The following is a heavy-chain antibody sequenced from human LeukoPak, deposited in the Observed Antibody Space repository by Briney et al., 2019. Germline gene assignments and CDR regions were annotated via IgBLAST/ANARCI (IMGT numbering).Heavy chain of an antibody. J-gene: IGHJ4*02. CDR2: IKQDGSEK. CDR3: ATDLHYAFDF. V-gene: IGHV3-7*01. Sequence: GGSLSLSCAASGFSFSTYQMNWVRQAPGKGLEWVANIKQDGSEKFYVDSVKGRFTISRDNAKNSLYLQMNSLRAEDTAVYYCATDLHYAFDFWGLGTLVTVSS. CDR1: GFSFSTYQ. D-gene: IGHD4-17*01.